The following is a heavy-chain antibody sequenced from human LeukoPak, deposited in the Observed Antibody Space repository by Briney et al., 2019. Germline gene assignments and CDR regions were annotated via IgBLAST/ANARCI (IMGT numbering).Heavy chain of an antibody. CDR1: GFTFSSYD. CDR3: AKDLRLWLQTDDAFDI. V-gene: IGHV3-30*18. CDR2: ISYDGSNK. D-gene: IGHD5-18*01. Sequence: GGSLRLSCAASGFTFSSYDMLWVRQAPGKGLEWVAGISYDGSNKYYADSVKGRFTISRDNSKNTLYLQMNSLRAEDTAVYYCAKDLRLWLQTDDAFDIWGQGTMVTVSS. J-gene: IGHJ3*02.